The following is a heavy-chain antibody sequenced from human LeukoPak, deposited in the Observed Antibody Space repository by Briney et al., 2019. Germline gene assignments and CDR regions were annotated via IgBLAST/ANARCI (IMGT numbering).Heavy chain of an antibody. Sequence: GGSLRLSCAASGFTFSSYWMHWVRQAPGKGLMWVPRINSDGSRTTYADSVRGRFTISRDNAKSTLYLQMNSLRAEDTAVYYCARVRDDYTYFDYWGQGTLVTVSS. J-gene: IGHJ4*02. V-gene: IGHV3-74*01. CDR1: GFTFSSYW. D-gene: IGHD4-11*01. CDR3: ARVRDDYTYFDY. CDR2: INSDGSRT.